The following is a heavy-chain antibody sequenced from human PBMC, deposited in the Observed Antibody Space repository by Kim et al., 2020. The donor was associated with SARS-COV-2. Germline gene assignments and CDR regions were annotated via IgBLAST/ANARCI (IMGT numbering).Heavy chain of an antibody. D-gene: IGHD1-26*01. Sequence: ASVKVSCKVSGYTLTELSMHWVRQAPGKGLEWMGGFDPEDGETIYAQKFQGRVTMTEDTSTDTAYMELSSLRSEDTAVYYCATAVVGSHRTPPAWDSYYYGMDVWGQGTTVTVSS. V-gene: IGHV1-24*01. CDR3: ATAVVGSHRTPPAWDSYYYGMDV. J-gene: IGHJ6*02. CDR2: FDPEDGET. CDR1: GYTLTELS.